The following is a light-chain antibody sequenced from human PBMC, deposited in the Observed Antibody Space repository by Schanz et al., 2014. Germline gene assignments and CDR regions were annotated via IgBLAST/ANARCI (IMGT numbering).Light chain of an antibody. CDR2: DVS. CDR1: SSDVGGYNF. V-gene: IGLV2-14*03. CDR3: SSYRSSVILV. Sequence: QSALTQPASVSGSPGQSITISCTGTSSDVGGYNFVSWYQQHPGKAPKVIIYDVSNRPSGVSNRFSGSKSDVTASLTISGLQAEDEADYYCSSYRSSVILVFGGGTKLTVL. J-gene: IGLJ3*02.